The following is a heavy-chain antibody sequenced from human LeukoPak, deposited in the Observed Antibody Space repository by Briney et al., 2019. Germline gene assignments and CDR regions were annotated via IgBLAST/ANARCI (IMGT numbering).Heavy chain of an antibody. V-gene: IGHV3-21*04. CDR3: TRGALPLWFQDLIAFDI. D-gene: IGHD2-21*01. CDR2: ISDRTSNYI. Sequence: PGGSLRLSCAASGFTFSDYNMNWVRKAPGKGLEWLSSISDRTSNYISQADSVRGRFTISRDNSKDTLYLQMNNLRPEDTAVYYCTRGALPLWFQDLIAFDIWGHGTMVTVSA. J-gene: IGHJ3*02. CDR1: GFTFSDYN.